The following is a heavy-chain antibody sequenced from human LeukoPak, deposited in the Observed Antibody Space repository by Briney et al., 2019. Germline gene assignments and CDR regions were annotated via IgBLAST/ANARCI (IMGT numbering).Heavy chain of an antibody. CDR2: IKSDGSEQ. Sequence: GGSLRLSCAASGFTFSSYWMTWVRQAPGQGLEWVANIKSDGSEQFYVDSVKGRFTISRDNAKKSLYLQMNSLRVEDTGVYYCASWGEGALDNWGQGTLVTVSS. CDR3: ASWGEGALDN. CDR1: GFTFSSYW. J-gene: IGHJ4*02. V-gene: IGHV3-7*01. D-gene: IGHD1-26*01.